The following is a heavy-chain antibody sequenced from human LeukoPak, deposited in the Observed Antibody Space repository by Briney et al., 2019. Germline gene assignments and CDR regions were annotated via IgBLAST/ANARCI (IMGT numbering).Heavy chain of an antibody. CDR3: AKQRATGAGTDTRYFDY. CDR2: INGNSHYT. D-gene: IGHD1-1*01. Sequence: PGGPLRLSCAASGFTFSTSAMSWVRQAPGKGLEWVSAINGNSHYTYHADSVTGRFTISRDNSKNTLYLQMHSLRTEDTAVYYCAKQRATGAGTDTRYFDYWGQGSLVTVSS. CDR1: GFTFSTSA. J-gene: IGHJ4*02. V-gene: IGHV3-23*01.